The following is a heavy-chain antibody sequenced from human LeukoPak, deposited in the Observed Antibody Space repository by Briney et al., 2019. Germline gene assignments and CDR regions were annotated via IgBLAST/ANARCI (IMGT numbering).Heavy chain of an antibody. J-gene: IGHJ4*02. Sequence: GGSLRLSCVASDFTFDFYWMTWVRQAPGKGLEWLANILPDGSQKYYVDSVKGRFTISRDNPKNSLYLQINNPRAEDTAVYYCGRLAHNAWYAIDFWGQGTLVTVSS. CDR3: GRLAHNAWYAIDF. D-gene: IGHD2-2*01. CDR1: DFTFDFYW. V-gene: IGHV3-7*01. CDR2: ILPDGSQK.